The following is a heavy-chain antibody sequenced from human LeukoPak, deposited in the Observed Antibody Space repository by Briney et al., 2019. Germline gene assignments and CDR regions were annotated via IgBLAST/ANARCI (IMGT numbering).Heavy chain of an antibody. CDR2: LYYDGST. V-gene: IGHV4-59*08. CDR1: GGSISGCY. J-gene: IGHJ4*02. CDR3: ARYSYGGFYFDY. D-gene: IGHD5-18*01. Sequence: SETLSLTCTVSGGSISGCYWSWLRQPPGKGLEWIGYLYYDGSTTYNPSLKSRVTISLDTSKNQFFLKLSSVTAADTAVYYCARYSYGGFYFDYWGQGTLVTVSS.